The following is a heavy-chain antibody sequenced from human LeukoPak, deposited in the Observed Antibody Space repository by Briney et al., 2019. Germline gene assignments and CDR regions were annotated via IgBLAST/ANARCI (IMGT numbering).Heavy chain of an antibody. D-gene: IGHD1-7*01. V-gene: IGHV1-8*01. J-gene: IGHJ4*02. CDR2: MNPNSGNT. Sequence: ASVKVSCKASGYTFTSYDINWVRQATGQGLEWMGWMNPNSGNTGYAQMFQGRVTMTRNTSISTAYMELSSLRSEDTAVYYCARGRGRKLLTGVDYWGQGTLVTVSS. CDR3: ARGRGRKLLTGVDY. CDR1: GYTFTSYD.